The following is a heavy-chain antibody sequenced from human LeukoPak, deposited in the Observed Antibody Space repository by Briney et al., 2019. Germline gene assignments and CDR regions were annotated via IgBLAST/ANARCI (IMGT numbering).Heavy chain of an antibody. CDR3: AKGHYYYGVDV. CDR2: ISYDGSNK. J-gene: IGHJ6*02. Sequence: GGSLRLSCAASGFTFSSYGMHWVRQAPGKGLEWVAVISYDGSNKYYADSVKGRFTISRDNSKGTLYLQMNSLRAEDTAVYYCAKGHYYYGVDVWGQGTTVTVSS. V-gene: IGHV3-30*18. CDR1: GFTFSSYG.